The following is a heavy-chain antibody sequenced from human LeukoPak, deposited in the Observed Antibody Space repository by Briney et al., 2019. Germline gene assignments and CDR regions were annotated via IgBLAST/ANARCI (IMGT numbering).Heavy chain of an antibody. D-gene: IGHD2-21*02. J-gene: IGHJ3*02. V-gene: IGHV1-69*05. CDR2: IIPIFGTA. CDR3: ARVQRIVVVTATIGSSFGAFDI. CDR1: GGTFSSYA. Sequence: SVKVSCKASGGTFSSYAISWVRQAPGQGLEWMGGIIPIFGTANYAQKFQGRVTITTDESTSTAYMELSSLRSEDTAVYCCARVQRIVVVTATIGSSFGAFDIWGQGTMVTVSS.